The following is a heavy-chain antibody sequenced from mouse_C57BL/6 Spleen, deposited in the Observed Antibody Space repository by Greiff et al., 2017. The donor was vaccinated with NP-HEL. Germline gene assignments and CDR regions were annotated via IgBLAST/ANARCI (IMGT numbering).Heavy chain of an antibody. CDR3: AIGSSPYYFDY. CDR1: GYTFTSYW. Sequence: QVQLQQPGAELVRPGTSVKLSCKASGYTFTSYWMHWVKQRPGQGLEWIGVIDPSDSYTNYNQKFKGKATLTVDTSSSTAYMQLSSLTSEDSAVYYCAIGSSPYYFDYWGQGTTLTVSS. CDR2: IDPSDSYT. V-gene: IGHV1-59*01. D-gene: IGHD1-1*01. J-gene: IGHJ2*01.